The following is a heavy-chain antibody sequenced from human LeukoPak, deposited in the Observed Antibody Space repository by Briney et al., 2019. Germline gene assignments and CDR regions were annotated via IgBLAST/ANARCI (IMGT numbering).Heavy chain of an antibody. Sequence: PSETLSLTCTVSGDSISSGSYCWSWIRQPAGKGLEWIGRIYTSESTNYNPSLKSRVTISVDTSKNQFSLRLSSMTAADTAVYYCARVTGYMIEDYFDYWGQGTLVTVSS. CDR2: IYTSEST. CDR1: GDSISSGSYC. D-gene: IGHD3-22*01. V-gene: IGHV4-61*02. J-gene: IGHJ4*02. CDR3: ARVTGYMIEDYFDY.